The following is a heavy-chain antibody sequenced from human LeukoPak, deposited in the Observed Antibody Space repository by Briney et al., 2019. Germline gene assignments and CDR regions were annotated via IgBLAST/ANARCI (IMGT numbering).Heavy chain of an antibody. V-gene: IGHV4-34*03. D-gene: IGHD3-3*01. CDR1: GGSFSGYY. CDR2: INHSGST. CDR3: AKSHYYDPGWFDP. Sequence: SETLSLTCAVYGGSFSGYYWSWIRQPPGKGLEWIGEINHSGSTNYNPSLKSRVTISVDTSKNQFSLKLSSVTPADTAVYYCAKSHYYDPGWFDPWGQGTLVTLSS. J-gene: IGHJ5*02.